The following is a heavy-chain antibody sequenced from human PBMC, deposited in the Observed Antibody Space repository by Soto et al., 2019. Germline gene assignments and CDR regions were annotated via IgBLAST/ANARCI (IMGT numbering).Heavy chain of an antibody. CDR3: AKRAGDIVVVPAASPFDY. V-gene: IGHV3-23*01. J-gene: IGHJ4*02. CDR1: GFTFSSYA. D-gene: IGHD2-2*01. Sequence: EVQLLKSGGGLVQPGGSLRLSCAASGFTFSSYAMSWVRQAPGKGLEWVSAISGSGGSTYYADSVKGRFTISRDNSKNTLYLQMNSLRAEDTAVYYCAKRAGDIVVVPAASPFDYWGQGTLVTVSS. CDR2: ISGSGGST.